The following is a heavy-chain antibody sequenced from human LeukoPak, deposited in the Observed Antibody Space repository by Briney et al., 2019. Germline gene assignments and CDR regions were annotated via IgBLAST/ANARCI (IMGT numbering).Heavy chain of an antibody. Sequence: SETLSLTCTVSGGSISSSSYYWGWICQPPGKGLEWIGSIYYSGSTYYNPSLKSRVTMSVDTSKNQFSLKLSSVTAADTAVYYCAREGLWLGDYWGQGTLVTVSS. D-gene: IGHD3-10*01. J-gene: IGHJ4*02. CDR1: GGSISSSSYY. CDR3: AREGLWLGDY. CDR2: IYYSGST. V-gene: IGHV4-39*07.